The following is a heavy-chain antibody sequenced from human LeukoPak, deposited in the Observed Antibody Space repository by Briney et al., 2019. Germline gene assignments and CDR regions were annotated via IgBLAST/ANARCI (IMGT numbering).Heavy chain of an antibody. CDR2: ISYDGSNK. D-gene: IGHD3-10*01. Sequence: GGSPRLSCAASGFTFSSYAMHWVRQAPGKGLEWVAVISYDGSNKYYADSVKGRFTISRDNSKNTLYLQMNSLRAEDTAVYYCARDIYQGGEFDYWGQGTLVTVSS. J-gene: IGHJ4*02. CDR1: GFTFSSYA. CDR3: ARDIYQGGEFDY. V-gene: IGHV3-30-3*01.